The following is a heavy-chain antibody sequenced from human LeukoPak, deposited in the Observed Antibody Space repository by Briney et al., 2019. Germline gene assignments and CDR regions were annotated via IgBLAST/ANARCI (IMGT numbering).Heavy chain of an antibody. CDR1: GGSISSYY. V-gene: IGHV4-4*07. Sequence: SETLSLTCTVSGGSISSYYWSWIRQPAGKGLEWIGRIYTRGSTNYNPSLKSRVTMSVDTSKNQFSLKLSSVTAADTAVYYCARDFELAFSDGVVEMATTYWYFDLWGRGTLVTVSS. CDR3: ARDFELAFSDGVVEMATTYWYFDL. CDR2: IYTRGST. D-gene: IGHD5-24*01. J-gene: IGHJ2*01.